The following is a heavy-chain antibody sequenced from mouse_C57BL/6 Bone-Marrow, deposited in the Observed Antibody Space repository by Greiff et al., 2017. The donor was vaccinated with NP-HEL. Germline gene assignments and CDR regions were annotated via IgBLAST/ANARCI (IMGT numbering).Heavy chain of an antibody. D-gene: IGHD2-5*01. CDR1: GFTFSSYG. J-gene: IGHJ3*01. Sequence: EVKLQESGGDLVKPGGSLKLSCAASGFTFSSYGLSWVRQTPDKSLEWVATICSGGSYTYYPDSVKGRFTISRDNTKKTLYLQMSSLKSEDTAMYYCASAYYSNYVGFAYRGQGTLVTVSA. CDR3: ASAYYSNYVGFAY. V-gene: IGHV5-6*01. CDR2: ICSGGSYT.